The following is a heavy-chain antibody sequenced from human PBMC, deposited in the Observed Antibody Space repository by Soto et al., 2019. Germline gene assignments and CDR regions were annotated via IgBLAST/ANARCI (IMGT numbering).Heavy chain of an antibody. D-gene: IGHD2-8*02. CDR1: GGTFSSYT. CDR3: ARVPLGGVQLTFDY. CDR2: IIPILGIA. Sequence: QVQLVQSGAEVKKPGSSVKVSCKASGGTFSSYTISWVRQAPGQGLEWMGRIIPILGIANYAQKFQGRVTITADKSTSTAYVELISLRSADTAVYYCARVPLGGVQLTFDYWGQGTLVTVSS. J-gene: IGHJ4*02. V-gene: IGHV1-69*02.